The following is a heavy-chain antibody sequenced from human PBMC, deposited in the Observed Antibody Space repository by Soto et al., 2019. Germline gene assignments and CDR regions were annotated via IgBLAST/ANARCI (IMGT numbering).Heavy chain of an antibody. CDR3: ARGGVVVVPAAMSGRPRRSYYYMDV. CDR1: GVSISSYY. CDR2: IYYSGST. V-gene: IGHV4-59*01. D-gene: IGHD2-2*01. J-gene: IGHJ6*03. Sequence: PSDTLSLTCTVSGVSISSYYWSWILQPPGKGLEWIGYIYYSGSTNYNPSLKSRVTISVDTSKNQFSLKLSSVTAADTAVYYCARGGVVVVPAAMSGRPRRSYYYMDVWGNGTTVTVSS.